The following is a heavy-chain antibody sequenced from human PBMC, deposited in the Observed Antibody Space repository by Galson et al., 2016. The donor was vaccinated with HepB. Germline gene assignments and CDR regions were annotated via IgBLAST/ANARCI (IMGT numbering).Heavy chain of an antibody. J-gene: IGHJ4*02. CDR2: INPSGGST. V-gene: IGHV1-46*01. Sequence: SVKVSCKASGYTFTSYYVHWVRRAPGQGLEWMGMINPSGGSTTYAQKFQARVTLTRDTSTSTVYMQLSSLKSENTAMYYCARDNTGWYEGDYWGQGTLVTVS. CDR1: GYTFTSYY. CDR3: ARDNTGWYEGDY. D-gene: IGHD6-19*01.